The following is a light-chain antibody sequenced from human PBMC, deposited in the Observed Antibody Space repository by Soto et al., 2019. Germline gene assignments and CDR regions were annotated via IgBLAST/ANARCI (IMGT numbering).Light chain of an antibody. J-gene: IGKJ1*01. Sequence: DIQMTQSPSSLSASVGDRVTITCRASQSMSSYLNWYQQKPGKAPKLLIYAASSFQSGVPSRFSGSLSGTDFTLTISSLQPEDFATYYCHQSYSTTWTFGQGTKVEIK. CDR1: QSMSSY. CDR2: AAS. V-gene: IGKV1-39*01. CDR3: HQSYSTTWT.